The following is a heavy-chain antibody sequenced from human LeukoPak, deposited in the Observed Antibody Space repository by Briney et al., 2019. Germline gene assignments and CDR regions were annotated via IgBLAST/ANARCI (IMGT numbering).Heavy chain of an antibody. CDR1: GFTFSSYG. D-gene: IGHD6-6*01. CDR3: ARDVESEYSSSSEFQEFDP. Sequence: GGSLRLSCAPSGFTFSSYGMHWVRQAPGKGLEWVAFIRYDGSNNYYADSVKGRFTISRDNSKNTLYLQMNSLRAEDTAVYYCARDVESEYSSSSEFQEFDPWGQGTLVTVSS. V-gene: IGHV3-30*02. J-gene: IGHJ5*02. CDR2: IRYDGSNN.